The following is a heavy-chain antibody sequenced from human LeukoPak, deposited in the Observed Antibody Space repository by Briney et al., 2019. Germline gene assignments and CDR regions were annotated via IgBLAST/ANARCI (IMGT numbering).Heavy chain of an antibody. Sequence: PSETLSLTCTVSGDSISTYYWSWIRQPPGKGLEWIGRIYTSGSTNYNPSLKSRVTMSVDTSKNQFSLELSSVTAADTAVYYCARDGEQLASFDYWGQGTLVTVSS. CDR2: IYTSGST. J-gene: IGHJ4*02. CDR3: ARDGEQLASFDY. V-gene: IGHV4-4*07. D-gene: IGHD6-6*01. CDR1: GDSISTYY.